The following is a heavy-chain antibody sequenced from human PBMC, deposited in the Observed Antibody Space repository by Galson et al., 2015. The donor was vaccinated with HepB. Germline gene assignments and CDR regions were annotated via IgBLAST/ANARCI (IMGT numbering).Heavy chain of an antibody. CDR2: IYTSGST. CDR3: ARRPPPSIAARPFDY. D-gene: IGHD6-6*01. CDR1: GGSISSYY. V-gene: IGHV4-4*07. Sequence: TLSLTCTVSGGSISSYYLSWIRQPAGKGLEWIGRIYTSGSTNYNPSLKSRVTISVDTSKNQFSLKLSSVTAADTAVYYCARRPPPSIAARPFDYWGQGTLVTVSS. J-gene: IGHJ4*02.